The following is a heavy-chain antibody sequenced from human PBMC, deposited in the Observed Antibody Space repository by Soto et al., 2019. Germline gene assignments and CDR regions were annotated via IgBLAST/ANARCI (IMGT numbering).Heavy chain of an antibody. Sequence: EVQLVESGGGLVQPGGSLGLSCAASGFTFSSHWMHWVRQAPGKGLVWVSHIGPDGSSTRDADSVQGRFTISRDNARNTLYLQMNSLRDEDTAVYYCARDNNWSYDYWGQGILVTVSS. CDR1: GFTFSSHW. CDR3: ARDNNWSYDY. J-gene: IGHJ4*02. CDR2: IGPDGSST. D-gene: IGHD1-1*01. V-gene: IGHV3-74*01.